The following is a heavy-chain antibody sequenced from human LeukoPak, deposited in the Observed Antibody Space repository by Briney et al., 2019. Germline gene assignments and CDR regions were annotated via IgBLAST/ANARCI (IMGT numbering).Heavy chain of an antibody. D-gene: IGHD3-22*01. CDR2: INHSGST. V-gene: IGHV4-34*01. Sequence: PSETLSLTCAVSGGSFSGYYWSWIRQPPGKGLEWIGEINHSGSTNYNPSLKSRVTISVDTSKNQFSLKLSSVTAADTAVYYCASRFYYYDSSGYYERIKPLHRYFQHWGQGTLVTVSS. CDR1: GGSFSGYY. J-gene: IGHJ1*01. CDR3: ASRFYYYDSSGYYERIKPLHRYFQH.